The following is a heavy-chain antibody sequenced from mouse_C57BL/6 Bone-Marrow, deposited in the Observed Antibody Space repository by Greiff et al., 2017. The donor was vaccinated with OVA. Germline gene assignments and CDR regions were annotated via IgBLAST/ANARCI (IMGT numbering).Heavy chain of an antibody. CDR3: ARGSFDY. CDR1: GYTFTSYW. Sequence: VQLQQSGAELAKPGASVKLSCKASGYTFTSYWMHWVKQRPGQGLEWIGYINPSSGYTKYNQKFKDKATLTADESSSTAYMQLSSLTYEDSAVYYCARGSFDYWGQGTTLTVSS. J-gene: IGHJ2*01. V-gene: IGHV1-7*01. CDR2: INPSSGYT.